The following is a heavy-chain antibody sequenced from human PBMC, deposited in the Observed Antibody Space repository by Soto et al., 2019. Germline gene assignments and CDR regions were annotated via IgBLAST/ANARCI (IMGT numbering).Heavy chain of an antibody. CDR2: IYYSGST. CDR3: VQQLIH. J-gene: IGHJ1*01. V-gene: IGHV4-59*01. Sequence: QVQLQESGPGLVKPSETLSLTCTVSGDSISSYYWTWIRQPPGKGLEWIGYIYYSGSTNYNSSLKSRVTISVDTSKNQFSLKLSSVTAADTAVYYCVQQLIHRGQGTLVTVSS. D-gene: IGHD6-13*01. CDR1: GDSISSYY.